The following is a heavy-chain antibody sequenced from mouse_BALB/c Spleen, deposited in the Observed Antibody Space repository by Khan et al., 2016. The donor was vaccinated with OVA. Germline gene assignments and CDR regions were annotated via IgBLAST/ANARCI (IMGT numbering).Heavy chain of an antibody. V-gene: IGHV9-4*02. CDR1: GYTFTTAG. J-gene: IGHJ4*01. D-gene: IGHD2-14*01. CDR3: ARRGAAYYSNDGGAVEL. Sequence: LVESGPELKTPGETVRISCKASGYTFTTAGIQWVQKMPGKGLKWIGWINTHSGVPKYAEDFKGRFAFSLEISVNTAYLQITNLKDEDMATXFCARRGAAYYSNDGGAVELWGQGTSVTVSS. CDR2: INTHSGVP.